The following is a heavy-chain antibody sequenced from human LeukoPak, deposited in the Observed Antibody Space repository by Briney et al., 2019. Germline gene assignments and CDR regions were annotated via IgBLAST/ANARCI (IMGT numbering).Heavy chain of an antibody. J-gene: IGHJ4*02. CDR3: VTYSSSWYYFDY. V-gene: IGHV3-23*01. CDR2: ISSSGGTT. Sequence: GGSLRLSCAASGFTFSTYAVNWVRQAPGKGLEWVSAISSSGGTTYYADSVKGRFTISRDNSKNTLHLQMNSLRAEDTAVYYCVTYSSSWYYFDYWGQGTLVTVSS. D-gene: IGHD6-13*01. CDR1: GFTFSTYA.